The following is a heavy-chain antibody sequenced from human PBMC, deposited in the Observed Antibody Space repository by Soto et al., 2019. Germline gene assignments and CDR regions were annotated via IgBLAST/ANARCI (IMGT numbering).Heavy chain of an antibody. CDR3: AKKVNSGSGSQYFDY. D-gene: IGHD3-10*01. CDR2: MNPDGSAI. J-gene: IGHJ4*02. V-gene: IGHV3-74*01. Sequence: GSLRLSCVVSGFTFSSSWMHWVRQGPGKGLVWVSRMNPDGSAINYADSVKGRFTTSRDNAKNILYLQMNSLRAEDTAIYYCAKKVNSGSGSQYFDYWGQGTLVTVSS. CDR1: GFTFSSSW.